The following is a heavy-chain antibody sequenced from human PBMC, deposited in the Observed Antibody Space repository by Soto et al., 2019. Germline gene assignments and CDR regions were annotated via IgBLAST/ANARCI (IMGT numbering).Heavy chain of an antibody. D-gene: IGHD3-10*01. J-gene: IGHJ6*02. CDR1: DGSFSGYY. V-gene: IGHV4-34*01. CDR3: ARVFTSVWFGELYYYYYGMDV. Sequence: SETLSLTCAVYDGSFSGYYWSWIRQPPGKGLEWIGEINHSGSTNYNPSLKSRVTISVDTSKNQFSLKLSSVTAADTAVYYCARVFTSVWFGELYYYYYGMDVWGQGTTVTVSS. CDR2: INHSGST.